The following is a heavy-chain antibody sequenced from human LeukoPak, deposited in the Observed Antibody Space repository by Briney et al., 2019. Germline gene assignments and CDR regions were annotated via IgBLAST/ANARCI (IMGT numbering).Heavy chain of an antibody. J-gene: IGHJ4*02. CDR3: ARDHDSSVRGFDY. CDR1: GFTFSDYY. CDR2: ISSSGSTI. V-gene: IGHV3-11*04. Sequence: GGSLRLSCAVSGFTFSDYYMSWIRQAPGKGLEWVSYISSSGSTIYYADSVKGRFTISRDNAKNSLYLQMNSLRAEDTAVYYCARDHDSSVRGFDYWGQGTLVTVSS. D-gene: IGHD3-22*01.